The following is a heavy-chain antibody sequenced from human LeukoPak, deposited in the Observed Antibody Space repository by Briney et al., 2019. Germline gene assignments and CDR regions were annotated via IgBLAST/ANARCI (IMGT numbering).Heavy chain of an antibody. D-gene: IGHD5-12*01. Sequence: SETLSLTCTVSGGSISSYYWSWIRQPPGKGLEWIGYIYYSGSTNYNPSLKSRVTISVDTSKNQFSLKLSSVTAADTAVYYCATAPTYIVATPIPHYYFDYWGQGTLVTVSS. V-gene: IGHV4-59*01. J-gene: IGHJ4*02. CDR1: GGSISSYY. CDR2: IYYSGST. CDR3: ATAPTYIVATPIPHYYFDY.